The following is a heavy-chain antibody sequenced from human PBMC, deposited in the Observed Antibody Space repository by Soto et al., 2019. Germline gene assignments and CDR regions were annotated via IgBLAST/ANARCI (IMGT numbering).Heavy chain of an antibody. D-gene: IGHD2-2*01. CDR2: ITYSGDT. J-gene: IGHJ5*02. V-gene: IGHV4-31*03. CDR1: GASISSAGYS. CDR3: ARDRWSSTSWEGCWFGP. Sequence: SETLSLTCTVSGASISSAGYSWSWVRQHPGKGLEWIGYITYSGDTDYNPSLRSRVSISIDTSRNQFSLKLSSVTAADTAVYYCARDRWSSTSWEGCWFGPWGQGTLVTVSP.